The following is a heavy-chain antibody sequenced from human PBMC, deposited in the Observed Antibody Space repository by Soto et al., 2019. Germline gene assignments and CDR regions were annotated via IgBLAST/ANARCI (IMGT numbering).Heavy chain of an antibody. CDR2: IIPIFGTA. D-gene: IGHD6-13*01. CDR1: GGTFSSYA. J-gene: IGHJ6*03. Sequence: SVKVSCKASGGTFSSYAISWVRQAPGQGLEWMGGIIPIFGTANYAQKFQGRVTITADKSTSTAYMELSSLRSEDTAVYYCARDHWTAAAASYYYDIMNLSLHGTTLTVS. CDR3: ARDHWTAAAASYYYDIMNL. V-gene: IGHV1-69*06.